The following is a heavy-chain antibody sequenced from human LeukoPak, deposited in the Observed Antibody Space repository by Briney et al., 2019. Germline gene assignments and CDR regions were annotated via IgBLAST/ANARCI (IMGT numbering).Heavy chain of an antibody. CDR2: ISATGGGT. D-gene: IGHD6-6*01. J-gene: IGHJ4*02. V-gene: IGHV3-23*01. CDR3: AKDWATLPSRLSPFDY. CDR1: GFTFSSYA. Sequence: GGSLRLSCAASGFTFSSYAMSWVRQAPGKGLEWVSTISATGGGTVYADSVKGRFTISRDNSENVLLLQMNSLRADDTAVYYCAKDWATLPSRLSPFDYWGQGILVTVSS.